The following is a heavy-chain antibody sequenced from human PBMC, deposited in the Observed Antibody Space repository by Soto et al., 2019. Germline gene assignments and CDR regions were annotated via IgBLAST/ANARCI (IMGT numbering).Heavy chain of an antibody. V-gene: IGHV4-39*01. J-gene: IGHJ5*02. Sequence: SGTLSLTCTVSGGSISSSSYYWGWIRQPPGKGLEWIGSIYYNGSTYYNPSLKSRLTISVDTSKNQFSLNLSSVTAADTAVYYCPRHKGFCRAGKCQAPWFDPWGQGSPVTVSS. CDR2: IYYNGST. CDR3: PRHKGFCRAGKCQAPWFDP. D-gene: IGHD2-15*01. CDR1: GGSISSSSYY.